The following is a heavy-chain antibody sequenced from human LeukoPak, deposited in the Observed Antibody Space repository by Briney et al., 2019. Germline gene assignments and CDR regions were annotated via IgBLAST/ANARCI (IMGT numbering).Heavy chain of an antibody. CDR3: GRGGCINGICYTEYFDY. D-gene: IGHD2-8*01. J-gene: IGHJ4*02. CDR2: IYPRDSDT. V-gene: IGHV5-51*01. CDR1: GYSFTNYW. Sequence: NPGESLKISCKGSGYSFTNYWIGWVRQTPGKDLEWMGIIYPRDSDTRYSPSFRGQVTISADKSIGTAYLQWISLEASDTAMYYCGRGGCINGICYTEYFDYWGQGTPVTVSS.